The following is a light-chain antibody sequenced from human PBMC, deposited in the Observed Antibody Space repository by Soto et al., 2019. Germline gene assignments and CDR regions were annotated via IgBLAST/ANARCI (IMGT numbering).Light chain of an antibody. V-gene: IGLV1-44*01. J-gene: IGLJ3*02. CDR3: AAWDGNLKGLV. CDR2: SNN. Sequence: QSVLIQAPSASGTPGQRLTISCSGSSSNIGSHIVNWYQQLPGTAPKVLIHSNNQRPSGVPDRFSGSKSGTSATLAISGLQSEDEADYFCAAWDGNLKGLVFGGGTKVTVL. CDR1: SSNIGSHI.